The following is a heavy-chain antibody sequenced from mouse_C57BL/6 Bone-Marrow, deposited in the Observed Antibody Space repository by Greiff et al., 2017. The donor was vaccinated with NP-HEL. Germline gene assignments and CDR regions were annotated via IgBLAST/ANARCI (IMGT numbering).Heavy chain of an antibody. CDR2: IDPSDSYT. CDR1: GYTFTSYW. J-gene: IGHJ2*01. Sequence: QVQLQQPGAELVMPGASVKLSCKASGYTFTSYWMHWVKQRPGQGLEWIGEIDPSDSYTNYNQKFKGKSTLTVDKSSSTAYMQLSSLTSEDSAVDYCARGKTARSYFDYGGQGTTLTVSS. D-gene: IGHD3-2*01. CDR3: ARGKTARSYFDY. V-gene: IGHV1-69*01.